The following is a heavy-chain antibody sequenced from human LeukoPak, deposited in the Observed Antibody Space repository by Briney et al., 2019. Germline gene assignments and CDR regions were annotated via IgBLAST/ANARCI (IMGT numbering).Heavy chain of an antibody. V-gene: IGHV3-48*03. CDR2: ISSSGSAI. Sequence: GGSLRLSCAASGSTFSSYEMNWVRQAPGKGLEWVSKISSSGSAIYYADSVKGRFTISRDNAKSTLYLQLNSLRAEDTAVYYCARGGSLGYWGQGTLVTVSS. J-gene: IGHJ4*02. CDR1: GSTFSSYE. CDR3: ARGGSLGY. D-gene: IGHD6-19*01.